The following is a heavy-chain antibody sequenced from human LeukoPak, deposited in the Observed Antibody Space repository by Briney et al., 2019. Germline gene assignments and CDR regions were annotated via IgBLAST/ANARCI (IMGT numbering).Heavy chain of an antibody. CDR3: ARWSGSVTARNYYYYMDV. Sequence: SETLSLTCTVSGYSITSGYDWGWIRQPPGKGLEWIASIYYRRTTYYNPSLRSRVTISINTSTNQFSLRLSSMTAADTAVYYCARWSGSVTARNYYYYMDVWGEGTTVTVSS. CDR2: IYYRRTT. D-gene: IGHD6-6*01. J-gene: IGHJ6*03. CDR1: GYSITSGYD. V-gene: IGHV4-38-2*02.